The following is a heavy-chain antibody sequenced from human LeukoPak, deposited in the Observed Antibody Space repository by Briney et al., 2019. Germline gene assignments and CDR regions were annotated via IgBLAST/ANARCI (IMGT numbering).Heavy chain of an antibody. J-gene: IGHJ6*03. CDR2: MNPNSGNT. CDR1: EYTFTSYD. CDR3: ARLQWLRDYYYYMDV. V-gene: IGHV1-8*01. Sequence: ASVKVSCKASEYTFTSYDINWVRQATGQGLEWMGWMNPNSGNTGYAQKFQGRVTITADKSTSTAYMELSSLRSEDTAVYYCARLQWLRDYYYYMDVWGKGTTVTVSS. D-gene: IGHD5-12*01.